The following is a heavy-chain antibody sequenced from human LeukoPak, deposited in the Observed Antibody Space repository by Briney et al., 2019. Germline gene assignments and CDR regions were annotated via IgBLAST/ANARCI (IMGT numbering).Heavy chain of an antibody. J-gene: IGHJ3*02. CDR3: AREEWAFDI. CDR1: GFTFSSYA. D-gene: IGHD3-3*01. CDR2: ISYDGSNK. Sequence: GGSLRLSCAASGFTFSSYAMHWVRQAPGKGLEWVAVISYDGSNKYYADSAKGRFTISRDNSKNTLYLQMNSLRAEDTAVYYCAREEWAFDIWGQGTMVTVSS. V-gene: IGHV3-30*04.